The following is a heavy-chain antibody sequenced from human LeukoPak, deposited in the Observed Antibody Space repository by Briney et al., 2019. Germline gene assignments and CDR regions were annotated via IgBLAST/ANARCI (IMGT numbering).Heavy chain of an antibody. D-gene: IGHD7-27*01. CDR2: ISSSGSTI. J-gene: IGHJ4*02. CDR1: GFSFSDYY. Sequence: GGSLRLPCAASGFSFSDYYLSWIRQAPGKGLEWVSYISSSGSTIYYADSVKGRFTISRDNAKNSLYLQMNSLRAEDTAVYYCARDSLGNYFDYWGQGTLVTVSS. V-gene: IGHV3-11*01. CDR3: ARDSLGNYFDY.